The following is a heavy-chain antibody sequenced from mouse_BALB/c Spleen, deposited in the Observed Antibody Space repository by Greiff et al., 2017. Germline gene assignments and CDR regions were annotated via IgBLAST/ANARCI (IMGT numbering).Heavy chain of an antibody. CDR3: AILVPHY. V-gene: IGHV1-7*01. D-gene: IGHD2-10*02. CDR2: INPSTGYT. CDR1: GYTFTSYW. Sequence: QVQLKESGAELAKPGASVKMSCKASGYTFTSYWMHWVKQRPGQGLEWIGYINPSTGYTEYNQKFKDKATLTADKSSSTAYMQLSSLTSEDSAVYYCAILVPHYWGQGTTLTVSS. J-gene: IGHJ2*01.